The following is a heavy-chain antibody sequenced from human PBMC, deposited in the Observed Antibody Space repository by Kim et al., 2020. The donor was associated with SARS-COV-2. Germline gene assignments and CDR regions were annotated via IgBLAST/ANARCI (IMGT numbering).Heavy chain of an antibody. J-gene: IGHJ4*02. CDR3: VKDNFPAGSGYWSCGGN. V-gene: IGHV3-30*02. D-gene: IGHD3-22*01. Sequence: SVKGRFSISRDNSKNMVYLQMSSLRTDDTAMYYCVKDNFPAGSGYWSCGGNWGQGTLVTVSS.